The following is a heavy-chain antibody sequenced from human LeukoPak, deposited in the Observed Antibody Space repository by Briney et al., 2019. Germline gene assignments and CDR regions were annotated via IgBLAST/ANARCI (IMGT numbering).Heavy chain of an antibody. J-gene: IGHJ4*02. CDR2: IHLDGTT. CDR1: VITVSISNNH. Sequence: PGGSLRLSCAASVITVSISNNHMNWVRQAPGKGLEWVSVIHLDGTTYYADSVKGRFTISRDNSKNTVYLEMNSLRPEDTALYYCAGGSDTNYWGQGTLVTVSS. D-gene: IGHD2-8*01. CDR3: AGGSDTNY. V-gene: IGHV3-66*02.